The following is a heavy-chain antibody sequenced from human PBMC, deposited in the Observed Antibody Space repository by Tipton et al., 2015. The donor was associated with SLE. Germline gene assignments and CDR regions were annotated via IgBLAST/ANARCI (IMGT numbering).Heavy chain of an antibody. J-gene: IGHJ4*02. CDR3: ARLTPWGYDY. Sequence: TLSLTCTVSGGSISSYFWTWLRQPPGKGLEWIGYMYYSGGTKYNPSLSGRVTIDIDRSKSQISLRLKSVTAADTAVYYCARLTPWGYDYWGPGMLVTVSS. V-gene: IGHV4-59*01. CDR2: MYYSGGT. D-gene: IGHD7-27*01. CDR1: GGSISSYF.